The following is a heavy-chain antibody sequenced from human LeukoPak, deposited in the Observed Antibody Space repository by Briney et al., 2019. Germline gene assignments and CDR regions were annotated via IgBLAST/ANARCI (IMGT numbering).Heavy chain of an antibody. Sequence: GGSLRLSCSASGFTFSNFGMHWVRQAPGKGLEYVSAISGNGGSTHYADSVKGRFTISRDNSKNTLYLQMTSLKAEDMAVYYCVKEHCSSTSCFYFDYWGQGTLVTVSS. D-gene: IGHD2-2*01. J-gene: IGHJ4*02. CDR1: GFTFSNFG. CDR2: ISGNGGST. V-gene: IGHV3-64D*06. CDR3: VKEHCSSTSCFYFDY.